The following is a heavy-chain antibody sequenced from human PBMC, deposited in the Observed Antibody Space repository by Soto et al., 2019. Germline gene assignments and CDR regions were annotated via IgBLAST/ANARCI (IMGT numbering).Heavy chain of an antibody. CDR3: ARHAHGGPYYYYHGIDV. Sequence: PSETLSLTCTVSGGSISSSSYYWGWIRQPPGKGLEWIGSIYYSGSTYYNPSLKSRVTISVDTSKNQFSLKLSSVTAADTAVYYCARHAHGGPYYYYHGIDVWGKGTTVTVSS. CDR1: GGSISSSSYY. CDR2: IYYSGST. V-gene: IGHV4-39*01. D-gene: IGHD2-15*01. J-gene: IGHJ6*04.